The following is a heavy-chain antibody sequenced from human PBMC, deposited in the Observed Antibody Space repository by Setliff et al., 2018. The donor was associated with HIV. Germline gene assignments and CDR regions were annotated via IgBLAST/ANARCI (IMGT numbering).Heavy chain of an antibody. CDR1: GGSFSSFA. D-gene: IGHD5-12*01. V-gene: IGHV1-69*13. CDR2: IIPVSGTT. J-gene: IGHJ4*02. Sequence: SVKVSCKVSGGSFSSFAISWVRQAPGHGLEWMGGIIPVSGTTNYAQKVQGRVTLSADESTSTAYMQLSSLTSEDTAVYYCARGRWLQSFDYWGQGTLVTAPQ. CDR3: ARGRWLQSFDY.